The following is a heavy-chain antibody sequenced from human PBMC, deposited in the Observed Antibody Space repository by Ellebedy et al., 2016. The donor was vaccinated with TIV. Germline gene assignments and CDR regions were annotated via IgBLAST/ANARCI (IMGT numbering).Heavy chain of an antibody. CDR3: AKGDDLGYFDL. CDR2: IRYDGSLK. V-gene: IGHV3-30*02. CDR1: GFTFSRTG. J-gene: IGHJ2*01. D-gene: IGHD1-1*01. Sequence: GESLKISCAASGFTFSRTGMHWVRQAPGKGLEWVIFIRYDGSLKYYADSVRGRFTISRDNSKNTLYLHLNSLRAEDTAVYYCAKGDDLGYFDLWGRGTLVTVSS.